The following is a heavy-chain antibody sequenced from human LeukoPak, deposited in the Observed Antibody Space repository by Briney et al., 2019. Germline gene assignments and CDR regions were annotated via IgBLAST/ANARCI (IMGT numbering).Heavy chain of an antibody. CDR3: ARGYGDHGESNFDY. D-gene: IGHD4-17*01. V-gene: IGHV3-64*01. CDR1: GFTFSSYA. CDR2: ISSNGGST. J-gene: IGHJ4*02. Sequence: GGSLRLSCAASGFTFSSYAMHWVRQAPGKGLEYVSAISSNGGSTYYANSVKGRFTISRDNSKNTLYLQMGSLRAEDMAVYYCARGYGDHGESNFDYWGQGTLVTVSS.